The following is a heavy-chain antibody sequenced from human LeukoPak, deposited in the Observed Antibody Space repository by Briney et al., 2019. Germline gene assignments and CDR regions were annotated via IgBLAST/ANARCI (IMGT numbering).Heavy chain of an antibody. CDR3: ARLYSGSAGEVARPGYKLNRPVYYYYMDV. V-gene: IGHV1-18*01. D-gene: IGHD5-12*01. CDR2: ISAYNGNT. J-gene: IGHJ6*03. Sequence: ASVKVPCKASGYTFTSYGISWVRQAPGQGLEWMGWISAYNGNTNYAQKLQGRVTMTTDTSTSTAYMELRSLRSDDTAVYYCARLYSGSAGEVARPGYKLNRPVYYYYMDVWGKGTTVTISS. CDR1: GYTFTSYG.